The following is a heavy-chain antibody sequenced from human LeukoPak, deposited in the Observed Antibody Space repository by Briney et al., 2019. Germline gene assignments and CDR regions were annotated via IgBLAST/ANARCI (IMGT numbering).Heavy chain of an antibody. J-gene: IGHJ6*03. CDR2: IKQDGSEK. V-gene: IGHV3-7*01. CDR3: ARDSRTMIGYMDV. Sequence: GGSLRLSCAASRFTFSSYWMSWVRQAPGKGLEWVANIKQDGSEKYYVDSVKGRFTISRDNAKNSLYLQMNSLRAEDTAVYYCARDSRTMIGYMDVWGKGTTVTVSS. CDR1: RFTFSSYW. D-gene: IGHD3-10*02.